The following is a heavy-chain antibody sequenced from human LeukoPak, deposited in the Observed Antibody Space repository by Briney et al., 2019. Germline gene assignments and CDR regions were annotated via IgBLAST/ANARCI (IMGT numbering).Heavy chain of an antibody. CDR2: SRGRGDHT. CDR3: VKEHNTGWPNFDS. J-gene: IGHJ4*02. D-gene: IGHD3-9*01. Sequence: GGSLKLSCAASGFTFKTYTTHWVRQSPGKGLEWVSLSRGRGDHTYYTDSVRGRFTVSRDNRKNFLYLQMNSLRTDDTAFYYCVKEHNTGWPNFDSWGQGTLVTVSS. CDR1: GFTFKTYT. V-gene: IGHV3-43*01.